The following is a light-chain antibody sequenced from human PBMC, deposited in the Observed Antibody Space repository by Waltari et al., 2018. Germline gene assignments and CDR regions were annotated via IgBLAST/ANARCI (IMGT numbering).Light chain of an antibody. J-gene: IGLJ3*02. CDR3: QVWDSSSDEGV. V-gene: IGLV3-21*02. CDR1: NIGTER. CDR2: DDS. Sequence: SYVLTQPPSVSVPPGQTASVTCGGNNIGTERVHGYQQKPGQATVLVVSDDSDRPSGIPERFYGSKSGNTATLTISRVEAGDEADYYCQVWDSSSDEGVFGGGSKLTVL.